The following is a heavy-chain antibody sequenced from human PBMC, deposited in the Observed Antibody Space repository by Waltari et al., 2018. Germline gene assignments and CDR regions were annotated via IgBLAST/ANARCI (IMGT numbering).Heavy chain of an antibody. J-gene: IGHJ5*02. CDR2: IYYSGST. CDR3: ARDSGYYDFWSGRYGWFDP. Sequence: QVQLQESGPGLVKPSETLSLTCTVSGGSISSYYWTWIRQPPGKGLDWIGYIYYSGSTNYNPSLKSRVTISVDTSKNQFSLKLSSVTAADTAVYYCARDSGYYDFWSGRYGWFDPWGQGTLVTVSS. D-gene: IGHD3-3*01. CDR1: GGSISSYY. V-gene: IGHV4-59*01.